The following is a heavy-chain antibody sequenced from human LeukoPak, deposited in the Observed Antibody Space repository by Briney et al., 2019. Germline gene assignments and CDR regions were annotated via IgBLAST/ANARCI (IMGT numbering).Heavy chain of an antibody. CDR1: GFSLSAYY. J-gene: IGHJ5*02. CDR2: IYSGGNT. Sequence: GGSLRLSCVASGFSLSAYYMNWVRQAPGRGLEWVSVIYSGGNTFYADSVKGRFTISRHNSENTLYLQMNSLSADDTAVYYCARLMGSGWFDPWGQGTLVTVFS. CDR3: ARLMGSGWFDP. D-gene: IGHD1-26*01. V-gene: IGHV3-53*04.